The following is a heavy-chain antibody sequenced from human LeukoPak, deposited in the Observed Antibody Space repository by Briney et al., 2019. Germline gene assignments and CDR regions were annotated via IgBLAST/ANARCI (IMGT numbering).Heavy chain of an antibody. V-gene: IGHV3-33*01. CDR2: IWYDGSNK. CDR3: ARDPVVVVAATLGYYYGMDV. CDR1: GFTFSSYG. D-gene: IGHD2-15*01. Sequence: GGSLRLSCAASGFTFSSYGMHWVRQAPGKGLEWVAVIWYDGSNKYYADSVKGRFTISRDNSKNTLYLQMNSPRAEDTAVYYCARDPVVVVAATLGYYYGMDVWGQGTTVTVSS. J-gene: IGHJ6*02.